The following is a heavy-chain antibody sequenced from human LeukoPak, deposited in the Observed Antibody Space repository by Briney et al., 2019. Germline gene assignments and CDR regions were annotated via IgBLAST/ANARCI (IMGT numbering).Heavy chain of an antibody. D-gene: IGHD3/OR15-3a*01. J-gene: IGHJ5*02. CDR2: INHSGST. CDR3: ARQEIGLRSFDP. V-gene: IGHV4-38-2*02. CDR1: GYSISSGYY. Sequence: SETLSLTCTVSGYSISSGYYWGWIRQPPGKGLGWIGEINHSGSTNYNPSLKSRVTISVDTSKNQFSLKLSSVTAADTAVYYCARQEIGLRSFDPWGQGTLVTVSS.